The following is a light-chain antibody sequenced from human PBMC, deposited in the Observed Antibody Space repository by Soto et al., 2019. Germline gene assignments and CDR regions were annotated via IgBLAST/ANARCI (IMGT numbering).Light chain of an antibody. CDR3: GTWDSSLSTALYV. CDR1: SSNIGNNY. J-gene: IGLJ1*01. Sequence: QSALTQPPSVSAAPGQKVTISCSGSSSNIGNNYVSWYQQLPGTAPKLLIYENNKRPSGIPDRFSGSKSGTSATLGITGLQTGDEADYYCGTWDSSLSTALYVFGTGTKVTVL. CDR2: ENN. V-gene: IGLV1-51*02.